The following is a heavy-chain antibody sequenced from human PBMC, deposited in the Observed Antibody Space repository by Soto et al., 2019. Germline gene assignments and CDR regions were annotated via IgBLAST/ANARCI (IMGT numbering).Heavy chain of an antibody. Sequence: EVQLVESGGGLVQPGRSLRLSCAASGFTFDDYAMHWVRQAPGEGLEWVSGISWNSGSIGYADSVKGRFTISRDNAKNSLYLQMNSLRAEDTALYYCAKEGGDYSSYYYYYGMDVWGQGTTVTVSS. D-gene: IGHD4-4*01. J-gene: IGHJ6*02. CDR2: ISWNSGSI. CDR3: AKEGGDYSSYYYYYGMDV. V-gene: IGHV3-9*01. CDR1: GFTFDDYA.